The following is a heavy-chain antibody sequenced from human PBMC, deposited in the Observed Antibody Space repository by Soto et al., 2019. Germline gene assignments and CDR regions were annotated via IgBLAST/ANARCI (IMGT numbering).Heavy chain of an antibody. D-gene: IGHD2-2*01. V-gene: IGHV3-23*01. CDR2: ITGGGDDI. J-gene: IGHJ4*02. CDR3: AKKTRGRKPFDC. CDR1: GFTFSNYA. Sequence: GGSLRLSCVGSGFTFSNYAMAWVRQAPGKGLEWVSSITGGGDDISYADSVKGRFTISTDSSKNTLYLGLNSLRAEDTAVYYCAKKTRGRKPFDCWGQGTPVTVSS.